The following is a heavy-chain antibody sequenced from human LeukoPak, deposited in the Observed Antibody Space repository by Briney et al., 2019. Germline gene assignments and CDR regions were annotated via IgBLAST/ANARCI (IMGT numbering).Heavy chain of an antibody. V-gene: IGHV3-48*04. CDR2: ISSSSSAI. Sequence: GGSLRLSCAASGFTFSSYSMNRVRQAPGKGLEWVSYISSSSSAIYYADSLKGRFTISRDNAKNSLYLQMNSLRAEDTAVYYCARVIGSYGDSAYGGQGTLVTVSS. CDR3: ARVIGSYGDSAY. CDR1: GFTFSSYS. D-gene: IGHD1-26*01. J-gene: IGHJ4*02.